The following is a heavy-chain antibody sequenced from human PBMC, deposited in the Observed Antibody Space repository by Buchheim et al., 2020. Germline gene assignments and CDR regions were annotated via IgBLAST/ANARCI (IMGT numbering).Heavy chain of an antibody. CDR3: TRQPMVRGVGRFDH. V-gene: IGHV5-51*01. Sequence: EVQLVQSGAEVKKPGESLKISRQASGYTFTKSWIGWVRQVPGKGLEWMGVIYPSDSDARYSPSLQGQVTISVDRSINTAYLQWNSLRASDTATYFCTRQPMVRGVGRFDHWGQGT. CDR1: GYTFTKSW. D-gene: IGHD3-10*01. CDR2: IYPSDSDA. J-gene: IGHJ5*02.